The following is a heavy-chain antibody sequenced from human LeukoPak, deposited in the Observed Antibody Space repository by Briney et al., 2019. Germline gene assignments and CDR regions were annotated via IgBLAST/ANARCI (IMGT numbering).Heavy chain of an antibody. J-gene: IGHJ5*02. CDR1: GGSIGTFY. Sequence: PSETLSLTCTVSGGSIGTFYWSWIRQPPGKGLEWIGYVYYSGTTNYNPSLKSRLSMSVDTSKNQFSLNLSSMTAADTGVYFCARVDYGTATNWFDPWGQGILVTVSS. CDR2: VYYSGTT. CDR3: ARVDYGTATNWFDP. V-gene: IGHV4-59*01. D-gene: IGHD4/OR15-4a*01.